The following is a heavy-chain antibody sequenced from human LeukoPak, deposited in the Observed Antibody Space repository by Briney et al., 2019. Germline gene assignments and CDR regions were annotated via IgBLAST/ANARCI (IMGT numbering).Heavy chain of an antibody. V-gene: IGHV3-20*04. Sequence: GGSLRLSCAASGFTFDDYGMSWVRQAPGKGLEWVSGINWNGGSTGYADSVKGRFTISRDNAKKSLYLQMNSLRAEDTALYYCARATAMVTIAYWGQGTLVTVSS. CDR2: INWNGGST. CDR3: ARATAMVTIAY. J-gene: IGHJ4*02. CDR1: GFTFDDYG. D-gene: IGHD5-18*01.